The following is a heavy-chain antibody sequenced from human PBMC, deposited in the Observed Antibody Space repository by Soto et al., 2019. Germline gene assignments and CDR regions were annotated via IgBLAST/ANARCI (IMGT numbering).Heavy chain of an antibody. V-gene: IGHV3-7*05. J-gene: IGHJ6*02. Sequence: EVQLVESGGGLVQPGGPLRLSCAASGFPFSNNGMSWVRQAPGKGLEWVANIKQDGSEKNYVDSVKGRFTISRDNAKNSLYLQTNSLRAKDTAVYDCAREEVAVTTVWDYYYAMDVWGQGTTVTVSS. CDR2: IKQDGSEK. CDR1: GFPFSNNG. D-gene: IGHD4-17*01. CDR3: AREEVAVTTVWDYYYAMDV.